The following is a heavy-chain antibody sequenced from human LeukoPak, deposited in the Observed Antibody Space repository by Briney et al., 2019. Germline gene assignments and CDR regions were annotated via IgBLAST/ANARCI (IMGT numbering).Heavy chain of an antibody. Sequence: GGSLRLSCAASGFTFSSYSMSWVRQAPGKGLEWLSYISSGSSTIYYADSVKGRFTIPRDNAKNSLYLQMSSLRAEDTAVYYCATPLSIGGYWGQGTLVTVSS. V-gene: IGHV3-48*01. J-gene: IGHJ4*02. D-gene: IGHD3-10*01. CDR3: ATPLSIGGY. CDR1: GFTFSSYS. CDR2: ISSGSSTI.